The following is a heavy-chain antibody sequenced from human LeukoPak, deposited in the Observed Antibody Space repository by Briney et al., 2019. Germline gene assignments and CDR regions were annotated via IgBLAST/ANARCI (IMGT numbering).Heavy chain of an antibody. J-gene: IGHJ4*02. CDR1: GFSFNIYA. CDR2: ISYDGNTE. D-gene: IGHD1-1*01. CDR3: AKDLDQGIGNYFDY. V-gene: IGHV3-30*04. Sequence: SLRLSCAASGFSFNIYAMHWVRQAPGKGLEWVSLISYDGNTEYYADSVKGRFTISRDNSRNTLYLQMNSRRADDTAVYFCAKDLDQGIGNYFDYWGQGTLVTVSS.